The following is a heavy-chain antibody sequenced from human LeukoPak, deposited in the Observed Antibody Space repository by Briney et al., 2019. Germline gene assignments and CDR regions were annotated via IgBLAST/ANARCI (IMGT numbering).Heavy chain of an antibody. Sequence: PGGSLRLSCAASGFTFSSYGMHWVRQAPGKGLEWVAFIRYDGSNKYYADSVKGRFTISRDNSKNTLYLQMNSLRAEDTAVYYCAKVGCSSTSCYGTYYYYYMDVWGKGTTVTVSS. CDR2: IRYDGSNK. V-gene: IGHV3-30*02. CDR3: AKVGCSSTSCYGTYYYYYMDV. J-gene: IGHJ6*03. D-gene: IGHD2-2*01. CDR1: GFTFSSYG.